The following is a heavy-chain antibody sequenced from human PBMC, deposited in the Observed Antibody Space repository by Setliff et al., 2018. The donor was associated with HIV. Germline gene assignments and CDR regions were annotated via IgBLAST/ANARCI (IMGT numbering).Heavy chain of an antibody. D-gene: IGHD6-19*01. Sequence: PSETLSLTCTVSGDSIISYYWSWLRQPAGKGLEWIGHIYTNGRTNYNPSLRSRVTMSVDTSKNQFSLKLSSVTAADTAVYYCATMGRRGWFIDYWGQGTLVTVSS. CDR2: IYTNGRT. CDR1: GDSIISYY. J-gene: IGHJ4*02. V-gene: IGHV4-4*07. CDR3: ATMGRRGWFIDY.